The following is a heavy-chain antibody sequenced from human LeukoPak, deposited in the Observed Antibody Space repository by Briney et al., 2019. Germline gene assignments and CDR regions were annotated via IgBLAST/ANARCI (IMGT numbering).Heavy chain of an antibody. CDR1: GFTFSSYA. CDR3: ARGAWGMATKGGAFDI. CDR2: ISYDGSNK. J-gene: IGHJ3*02. V-gene: IGHV3-30-3*01. Sequence: GRSLRLSCAASGFTFSSYAMHWVRQAPGEGLEWVAVISYDGSNKYYADSVKGRFTISRDNSKNTLYLQMNSLRAEDRAVYYCARGAWGMATKGGAFDIWGQGTMVTVSS. D-gene: IGHD5-24*01.